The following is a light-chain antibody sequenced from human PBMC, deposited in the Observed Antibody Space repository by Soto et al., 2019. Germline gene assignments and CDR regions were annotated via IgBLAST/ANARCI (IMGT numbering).Light chain of an antibody. CDR3: QSYDTSLSEV. J-gene: IGLJ3*02. CDR2: GNN. CDR1: SSNIGAGYD. V-gene: IGLV1-40*01. Sequence: QSVPTQPPSVSGAPGQRVTISCTGNSSNIGAGYDVHWYQQLPGTAPKLLIYGNNNRPSGVPDRFFGSKSGTSASLAITGLQAEDEAGYYCQSYDTSLSEVFGGGTKLTVL.